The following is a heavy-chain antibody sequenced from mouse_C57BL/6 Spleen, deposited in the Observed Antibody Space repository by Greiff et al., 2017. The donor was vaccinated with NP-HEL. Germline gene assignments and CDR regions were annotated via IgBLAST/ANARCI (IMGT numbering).Heavy chain of an antibody. J-gene: IGHJ4*01. V-gene: IGHV1-81*01. D-gene: IGHD2-4*01. CDR2: IYPRSGNT. CDR1: GYTFTSYG. Sequence: QVQLQQSGAELARPGASVKLSCKASGYTFTSYGISWVKQRPGQGLEWIGEIYPRSGNTYYNEKFKGKATLTADKSSSTAYMELRSLTSEDSAVYFCARGDYDSAMDYWGQGTSVTVSS. CDR3: ARGDYDSAMDY.